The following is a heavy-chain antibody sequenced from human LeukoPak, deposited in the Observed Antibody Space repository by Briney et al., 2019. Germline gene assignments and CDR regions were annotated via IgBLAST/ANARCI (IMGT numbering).Heavy chain of an antibody. J-gene: IGHJ5*02. CDR2: IYYSGST. CDR3: AGVRSSSWYNWFDP. CDR1: GGSISSYY. V-gene: IGHV4-59*01. D-gene: IGHD6-13*01. Sequence: SETLSLTCTVSGGSISSYYWSWIRQPPGKGLEWIGYIYYSGSTNYNPSLKSRVTISVDTSKNQFSLKLSSVTAADTAVYYCAGVRSSSWYNWFDPWGQGTLVTVSS.